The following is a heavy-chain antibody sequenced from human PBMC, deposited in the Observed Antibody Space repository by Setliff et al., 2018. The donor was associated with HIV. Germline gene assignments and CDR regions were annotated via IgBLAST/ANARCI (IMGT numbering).Heavy chain of an antibody. V-gene: IGHV1-46*01. D-gene: IGHD1-26*01. CDR2: INPSGGST. CDR1: GYTFISYY. CDR3: AREPGTWELRRFYYMDV. Sequence: ASVKVSYKASGYTFISYYMHWVRQAPGQGLEWMGVINPSGGSTTYAQKFQGRVTMTRDTSTTTVYMEVSSLRSEDTAVYYCAREPGTWELRRFYYMDVWGKGTTVTVSS. J-gene: IGHJ6*03.